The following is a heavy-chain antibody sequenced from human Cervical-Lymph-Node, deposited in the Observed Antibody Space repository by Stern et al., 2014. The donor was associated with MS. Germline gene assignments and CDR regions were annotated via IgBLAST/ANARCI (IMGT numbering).Heavy chain of an antibody. D-gene: IGHD3/OR15-3a*01. J-gene: IGHJ6*02. CDR2: INRDGSSK. Sequence: DVPLVESGGGLVQPGGSLRLSCAASGFTVSSYWMHWVRQGPEKGLALVSRINRDGSSKSYADSVKGRFTISRDNAKNTLSLQMNSLRAEDTAVYYCVRDTYDMSFLLGWTGGMDVWGQGTTVTVSS. CDR3: VRDTYDMSFLLGWTGGMDV. V-gene: IGHV3-74*01. CDR1: GFTVSSYW.